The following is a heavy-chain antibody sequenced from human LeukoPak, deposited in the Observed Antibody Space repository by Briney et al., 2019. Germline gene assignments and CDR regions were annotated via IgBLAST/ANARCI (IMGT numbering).Heavy chain of an antibody. CDR1: GFTVSSNY. CDR2: IYSGGST. D-gene: IGHD4-23*01. V-gene: IGHV3-66*02. J-gene: IGHJ3*02. CDR3: ASCNGGNSYAFDI. Sequence: GGSLRLSCAASGFTVSSNYMSWVRQAPGKGPEWVSVIYSGGSTYYADSVKGRFTISRDNSKNTLYLQMNNLRAEDTAVYYCASCNGGNSYAFDIWGQGTMVTVSS.